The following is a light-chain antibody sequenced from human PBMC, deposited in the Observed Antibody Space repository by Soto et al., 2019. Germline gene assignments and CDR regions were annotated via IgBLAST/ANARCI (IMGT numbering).Light chain of an antibody. CDR3: ATWDASLSAAV. V-gene: IGLV1-51*02. J-gene: IGLJ3*02. CDR2: ENE. CDR1: SSNIGINF. Sequence: QLVLTQPPSVSAAPGQKVTISCSGRSSNIGINFVSWYQKLPGTAPKLLIYENERRPSGIPDRFSGSKSGTSATLAITGLQTGDEADYHCATWDASLSAAVFGGGTKLTVL.